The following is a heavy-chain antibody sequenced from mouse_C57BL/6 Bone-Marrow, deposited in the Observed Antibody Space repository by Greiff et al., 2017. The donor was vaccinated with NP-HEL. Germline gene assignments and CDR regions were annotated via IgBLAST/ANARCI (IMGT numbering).Heavy chain of an antibody. V-gene: IGHV1-81*01. CDR3: ARGCLAWFAY. Sequence: QVQLQQSGAELARPGASVKLSCKASGYTFTSYGISWVKQRTGQGLEWIGEIYPRSGNTYYNEKLKGKATLTADKSSSTAYMVLRSLTSEDSAVYFCARGCLAWFAYWGQGTLVTVSA. CDR2: IYPRSGNT. CDR1: GYTFTSYG. J-gene: IGHJ3*01.